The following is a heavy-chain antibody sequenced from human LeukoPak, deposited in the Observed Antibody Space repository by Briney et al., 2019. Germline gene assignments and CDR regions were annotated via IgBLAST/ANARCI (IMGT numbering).Heavy chain of an antibody. V-gene: IGHV3-23*01. CDR3: AKVPGIVVVPAARGAFDI. D-gene: IGHD2-2*01. Sequence: GGSLRLSCAASGFTFSSYAMSWVRQAPGKGLEWVSAISGSGGSTYYADSVKGRFTISRDNSKNTLYLQMNSLRAEDTAVYYCAKVPGIVVVPAARGAFDIWGQGTMVTVSS. CDR1: GFTFSSYA. J-gene: IGHJ3*02. CDR2: ISGSGGST.